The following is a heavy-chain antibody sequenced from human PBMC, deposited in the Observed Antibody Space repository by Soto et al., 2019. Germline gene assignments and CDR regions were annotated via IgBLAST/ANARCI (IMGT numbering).Heavy chain of an antibody. D-gene: IGHD3-10*01. J-gene: IGHJ3*02. Sequence: GGSLRLSCAASGFTFSSYAMHWVRQAPGKGLEWVAVISYDGSNKYYADSVKGRFTISRDNSKNTLYLQMNSLRAEDTAVYYCARVIGRAGGAFDIWGQGTMVTVSS. CDR3: ARVIGRAGGAFDI. CDR1: GFTFSSYA. V-gene: IGHV3-30-3*01. CDR2: ISYDGSNK.